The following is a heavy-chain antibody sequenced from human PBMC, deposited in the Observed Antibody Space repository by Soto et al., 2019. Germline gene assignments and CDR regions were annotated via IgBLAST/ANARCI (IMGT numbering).Heavy chain of an antibody. D-gene: IGHD1-26*01. Sequence: SETLSLTCTVSGGSVSSGNYYWSWIRQPPGKGLEWIGYTFHTGTTNYNPSLKSRVTISLDTSMNQFSLKLSSVTPADTAVYYCTRAPVSGSYCFDFWGQGTPVTVSS. J-gene: IGHJ4*02. V-gene: IGHV4-61*01. CDR2: TFHTGTT. CDR3: TRAPVSGSYCFDF. CDR1: GGSVSSGNYY.